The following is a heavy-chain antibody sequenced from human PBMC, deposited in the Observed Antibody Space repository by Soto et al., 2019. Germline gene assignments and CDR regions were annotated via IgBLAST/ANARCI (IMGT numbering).Heavy chain of an antibody. CDR3: AKSSRSITIFGVVRDDAFDI. D-gene: IGHD3-3*01. J-gene: IGHJ3*02. Sequence: EVQLLESGGGLVQPGGSLRLSCAASGFTFSSYAMSWVRQAPGKGLEWVSAISGSGGSTYYADSVKGRFTISRDNSKNTLDLPKNSLRGEETGGYYCAKSSRSITIFGVVRDDAFDIWGQGTMVTVSS. V-gene: IGHV3-23*01. CDR2: ISGSGGST. CDR1: GFTFSSYA.